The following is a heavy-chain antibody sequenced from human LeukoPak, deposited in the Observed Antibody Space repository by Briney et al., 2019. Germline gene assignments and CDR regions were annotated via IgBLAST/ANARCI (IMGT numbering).Heavy chain of an antibody. Sequence: GASVKVSCKASGYTFTGYYMHWVRQAPGQGLEWMGWINPNSGGTNYAQKFQGRVTMTRDTSISTAYVELSRLRSDDTAVYYCARVLDCSGGSCYSEDYWGQGTLVTVSS. D-gene: IGHD2-15*01. CDR2: INPNSGGT. J-gene: IGHJ4*02. V-gene: IGHV1-2*02. CDR1: GYTFTGYY. CDR3: ARVLDCSGGSCYSEDY.